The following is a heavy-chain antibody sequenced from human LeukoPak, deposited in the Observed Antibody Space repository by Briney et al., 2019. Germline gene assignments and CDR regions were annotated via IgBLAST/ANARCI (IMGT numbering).Heavy chain of an antibody. V-gene: IGHV4-39*01. D-gene: IGHD1-26*01. CDR3: AKSGGYGLIDC. J-gene: IGHJ4*02. Sequence: PSETLSLTCTVSGGSIRRSKYYWGWIRQPPGKGLEWIGSIYSSGSTYYNASLQSRVTISIDTSKNQFSLRLNSVTAADTAMYYCAKSGGYGLIDCWGQGTLVTVSS. CDR1: GGSIRRSKYY. CDR2: IYSSGST.